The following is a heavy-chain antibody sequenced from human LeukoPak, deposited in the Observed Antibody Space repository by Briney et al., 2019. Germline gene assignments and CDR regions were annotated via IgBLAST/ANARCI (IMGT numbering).Heavy chain of an antibody. Sequence: GGSLRLSPAASGLTLSIFSMRWVRHAPGKGLEWVSRIDSDGSGTSYADSVKGRFTITRDTAESTVYLQMNSLIAEDTAVYCCATVFDYWGQGTLVTVSS. CDR1: GLTLSIFS. J-gene: IGHJ4*02. V-gene: IGHV3-74*01. CDR3: ATVFDY. CDR2: IDSDGSGT.